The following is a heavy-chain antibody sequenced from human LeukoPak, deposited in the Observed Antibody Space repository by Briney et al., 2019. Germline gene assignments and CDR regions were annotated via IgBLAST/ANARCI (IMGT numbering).Heavy chain of an antibody. J-gene: IGHJ6*02. CDR1: GYTFTSYG. D-gene: IGHD6-13*01. CDR2: ISAYNGNT. Sequence: GASVKVSCKASGYTFTSYGISWVRQAPGQGLEWMGWISAYNGNTNYAQKLQGRVTMTTDTSTSTAYMELRSLRSDDTAVYYCARDGTYSSSWYYYYYGMDVWGQGTTVTVSS. CDR3: ARDGTYSSSWYYYYYGMDV. V-gene: IGHV1-18*01.